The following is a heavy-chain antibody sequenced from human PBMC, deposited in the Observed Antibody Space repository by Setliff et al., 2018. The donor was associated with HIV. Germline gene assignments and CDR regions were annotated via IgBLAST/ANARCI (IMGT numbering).Heavy chain of an antibody. V-gene: IGHV4-39*01. CDR2: ISYSGTT. CDR3: TIPASSLAPS. CDR1: GDSVSSSDSH. J-gene: IGHJ4*02. Sequence: KPSETLSLTCAVSGDSVSSSDSHWGWIRQPPGKRLEWIGTISYSGTTYYNPSLRSRVTIFVDTSNNQISLKLTSVTAADTAVYYCTIPASSLAPSWGRGTQVTVSS.